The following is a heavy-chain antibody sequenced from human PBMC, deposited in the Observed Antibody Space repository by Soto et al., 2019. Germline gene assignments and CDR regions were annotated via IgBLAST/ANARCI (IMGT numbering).Heavy chain of an antibody. V-gene: IGHV3-74*01. D-gene: IGHD2-15*01. CDR2: INSDGSST. J-gene: IGHJ4*02. CDR3: VRTSLVVAAATREDY. Sequence: EVQLVESGVGLVQPGGSLRLSCAASGFTFSSYWMHWVRQAPGKGLVCVSRINSDGSSTSYADSVKGRFTISRDNAKNTLYLQMNSLRAEDTAVYYCVRTSLVVAAATREDYWGQGTLVTVSS. CDR1: GFTFSSYW.